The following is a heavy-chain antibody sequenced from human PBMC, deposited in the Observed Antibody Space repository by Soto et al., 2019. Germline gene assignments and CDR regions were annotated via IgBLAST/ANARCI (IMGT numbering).Heavy chain of an antibody. V-gene: IGHV3-23*01. J-gene: IGHJ4*02. CDR1: GFTFSSYS. Sequence: PGGSLRLSCAASGFTFSSYSMSWVPQAPGKGLEWVSIISGSGGSTYYADSVKGRFTISRDNSKSTLYLQMNSLRAEDTAVYYCAKEKNLALYYFDYWGQGTLVTVSS. CDR2: ISGSGGST. CDR3: AKEKNLALYYFDY.